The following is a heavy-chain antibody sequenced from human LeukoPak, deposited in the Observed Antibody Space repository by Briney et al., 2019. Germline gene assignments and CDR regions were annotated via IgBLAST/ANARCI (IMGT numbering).Heavy chain of an antibody. D-gene: IGHD3-22*01. V-gene: IGHV3-21*01. CDR3: ARGSYYDSSGYGY. Sequence: GGSLRLSCAASGFTFSSYSMNWVRQAPGRGLEWVSSISSSSSYIYYADSVKGRFTISRDNAKNSLYLQMNSLRAEDTAVYYCARGSYYDSSGYGYWGQGTLVTVSS. CDR2: ISSSSSYI. J-gene: IGHJ4*02. CDR1: GFTFSSYS.